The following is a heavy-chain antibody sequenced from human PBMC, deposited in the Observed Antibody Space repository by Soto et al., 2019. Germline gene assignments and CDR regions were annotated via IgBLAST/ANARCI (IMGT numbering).Heavy chain of an antibody. CDR2: IGTAGDT. J-gene: IGHJ4*02. CDR1: GFTFSSYD. V-gene: IGHV3-13*01. CDR3: TRGADGFDY. D-gene: IGHD3-16*01. Sequence: EVQLVESGGDLVQPGGSLRLSCAASGFTFSSYDFHWVRQATGKGLEWVSGIGTAGDTYYAGSVKGRFIMSRENAKNSLYLQMNSLRAGDTAVYYGTRGADGFDYWGQGTLVTVSS.